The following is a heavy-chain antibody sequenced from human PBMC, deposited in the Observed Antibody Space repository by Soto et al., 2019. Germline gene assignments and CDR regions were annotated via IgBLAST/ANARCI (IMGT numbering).Heavy chain of an antibody. CDR2: ISYDGSNK. D-gene: IGHD2-15*01. CDR3: AGGQYYFDY. Sequence: QVQLVESGGGVVQPGRSLRLSCAASEFPFSNYGMHWVRQAPGKGLEWVAHISYDGSNKHYADSVKGRFTISRDNSKNMLFLQMSTLRTEDTAHYYCAGGQYYFDYCGQGTRVSVSS. CDR1: EFPFSNYG. V-gene: IGHV3-30*03. J-gene: IGHJ4*02.